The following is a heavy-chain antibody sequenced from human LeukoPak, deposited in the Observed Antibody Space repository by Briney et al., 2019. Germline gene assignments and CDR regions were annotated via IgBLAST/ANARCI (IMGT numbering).Heavy chain of an antibody. J-gene: IGHJ6*02. CDR1: GFTFSSYA. D-gene: IGHD2-15*01. CDR3: AKVVVPYSYYDMDV. V-gene: IGHV3-23*01. Sequence: GGSLRLSCAASGFTFSSYAMSWVRQAPGKGLEWVSVISGSGGSTYYADSVKGRFTLSRDNSKNTLYLQMNSLRAEDTAVYYCAKVVVPYSYYDMDVWGQGTTVTVSS. CDR2: ISGSGGST.